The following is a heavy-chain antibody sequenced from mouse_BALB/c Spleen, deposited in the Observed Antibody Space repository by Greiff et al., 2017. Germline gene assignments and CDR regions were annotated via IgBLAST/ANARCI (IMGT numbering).Heavy chain of an antibody. CDR1: GYTFTSYW. V-gene: IGHV1S22*01. J-gene: IGHJ2*01. CDR3: TRQRYDVD. CDR2: IYPGSGST. D-gene: IGHD2-14*01. Sequence: LQQPGSELVRPGASVKLSCKASGYTFTSYWMHWVKQRPGQGLEWIGNIYPGSGSTNYDEKFKSKATLTVDTSSSTAYMQLSSLTSEDSAVYYCTRQRYDVDWGQGTTLTVSS.